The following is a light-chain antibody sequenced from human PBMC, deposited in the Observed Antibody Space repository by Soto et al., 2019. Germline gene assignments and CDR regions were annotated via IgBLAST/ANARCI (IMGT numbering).Light chain of an antibody. CDR1: QSVSSTY. CDR2: GAS. Sequence: EIVLTQSPGTLSLSPVERATLSCRASQSVSSTYLAWYQQKPGQAPRLLIYGASGRATGIPDRFSGSGSGTDFTLTISRLEPEDFAVYYCQQYGNSPLTFGGGTKVEIK. V-gene: IGKV3-20*01. J-gene: IGKJ4*01. CDR3: QQYGNSPLT.